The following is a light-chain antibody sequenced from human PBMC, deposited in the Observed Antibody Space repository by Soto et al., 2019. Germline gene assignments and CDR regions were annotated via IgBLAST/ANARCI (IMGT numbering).Light chain of an antibody. V-gene: IGKV3-20*01. J-gene: IGKJ1*01. CDR3: QQYGSSLSWT. Sequence: EIVLTQSPGTLSLSPGERATLSCRASQSVRSSYLAWYQQKPGQAPRLLIYGASSRATGIPDRFSDSGSGTDFTLNISRMEPEDFAVYYCQQYGSSLSWTFGQGTKVEIK. CDR2: GAS. CDR1: QSVRSSY.